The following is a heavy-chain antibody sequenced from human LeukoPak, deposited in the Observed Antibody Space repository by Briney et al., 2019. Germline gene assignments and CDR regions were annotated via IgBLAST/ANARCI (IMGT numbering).Heavy chain of an antibody. CDR2: INHSGST. CDR1: GGSFSGYY. Sequence: SETLSLTCAVYGGSFSGYYWSWIRQPPGKGLEWSGEINHSGSTNYNPSLKSRVTISVDTSKNQFSLKLSSVTAADTAVYYCARVGITGTTFNWFDPWGQGTLVTVSS. CDR3: ARVGITGTTFNWFDP. V-gene: IGHV4-34*01. J-gene: IGHJ5*02. D-gene: IGHD1-7*01.